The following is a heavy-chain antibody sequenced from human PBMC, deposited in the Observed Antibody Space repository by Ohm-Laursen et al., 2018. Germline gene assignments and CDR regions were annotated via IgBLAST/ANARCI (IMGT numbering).Heavy chain of an antibody. CDR3: ARTPYGDSATFDY. CDR2: IDWDDDK. V-gene: IGHV2-70*11. J-gene: IGHJ4*02. CDR1: GGSISSYY. Sequence: TLSLTCTVSGGSISSYYWSWIRQPPGKALEWLARIDWDDDKYYSTSLKTRLTISKDTSKNQVVLTMTNMDPVDTATYYCARTPYGDSATFDYWGQGTLVTVSS. D-gene: IGHD4-17*01.